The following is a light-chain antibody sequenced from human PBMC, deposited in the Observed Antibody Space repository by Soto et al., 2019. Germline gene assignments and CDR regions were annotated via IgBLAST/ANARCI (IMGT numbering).Light chain of an antibody. CDR2: GAS. CDR3: QQYGSSPRT. Sequence: EIVLTQSPGTLSLSPGERATLSCRASQSVSSSYLAWYQQKPGQAPRLLIYGASSRATGIPDRFSGSGSGTDFTINISSLEPDDFAVYCCQQYGSSPRTFGQGTTVEIK. CDR1: QSVSSSY. V-gene: IGKV3-20*01. J-gene: IGKJ1*01.